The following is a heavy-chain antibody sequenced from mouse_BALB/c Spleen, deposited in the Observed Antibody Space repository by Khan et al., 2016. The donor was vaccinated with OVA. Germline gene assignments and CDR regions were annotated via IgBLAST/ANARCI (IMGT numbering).Heavy chain of an antibody. Sequence: VQLQQSGPELMKPGASVKISCKASGYSFTSYYMHWVKQSHGKSLEWIGYIDPFSGGTTYNQKFKGKATLTVDKSSSTAYMHLSSLTSEDSAVYYCARRTLDYWGQGTSVTVSS. CDR3: ARRTLDY. J-gene: IGHJ4*01. V-gene: IGHV1S135*01. CDR1: GYSFTSYY. CDR2: IDPFSGGT.